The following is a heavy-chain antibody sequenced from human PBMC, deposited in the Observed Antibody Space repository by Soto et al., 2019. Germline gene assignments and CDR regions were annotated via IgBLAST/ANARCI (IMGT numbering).Heavy chain of an antibody. CDR2: ISSSVSTT. CDR3: TKVRGVTTNDWYFDL. Sequence: QVQLVESGGGLVKPGGSLRLSCAASGFTFSDYYMSWIRQAPGKGLEWVSYISSSVSTTYYGDSVKGRFTISRDNAKNSLYLQMNSLRAEDTAVYYCTKVRGVTTNDWYFDLWGRGTLVTVSS. V-gene: IGHV3-11*01. D-gene: IGHD3-10*01. CDR1: GFTFSDYY. J-gene: IGHJ2*01.